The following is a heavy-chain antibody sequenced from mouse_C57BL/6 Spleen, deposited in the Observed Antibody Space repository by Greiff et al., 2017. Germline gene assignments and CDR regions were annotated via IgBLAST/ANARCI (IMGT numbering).Heavy chain of an antibody. CDR3: AIGITTVVAFDY. Sequence: QVQLQQPGAELVKPGASVKVSCKASGYTFTSYWMHWVKQRPGQGLEWIGRIHPSDSDTNYNQKFKGKATLTVDISSSTAYMQLSSLTSEDSAVYYCAIGITTVVAFDYWGQGTTLTVSS. CDR2: IHPSDSDT. CDR1: GYTFTSYW. J-gene: IGHJ2*01. D-gene: IGHD1-1*01. V-gene: IGHV1-74*01.